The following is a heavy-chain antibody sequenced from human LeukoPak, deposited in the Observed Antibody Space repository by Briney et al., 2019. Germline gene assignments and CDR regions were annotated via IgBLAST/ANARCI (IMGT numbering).Heavy chain of an antibody. CDR3: ARGSPSTVRGVIANEYFQH. CDR2: IKQDGSEK. Sequence: PGESLRLSCAASGFTFSSYWMSWVRQAPGKGLEWVANIKQDGSEKYYVDSVKGRFTISRDNAKNSLYLQMNSLRAEDTAVYYCARGSPSTVRGVIANEYFQHWGQGTLVTVSS. D-gene: IGHD3-10*01. V-gene: IGHV3-7*01. J-gene: IGHJ1*01. CDR1: GFTFSSYW.